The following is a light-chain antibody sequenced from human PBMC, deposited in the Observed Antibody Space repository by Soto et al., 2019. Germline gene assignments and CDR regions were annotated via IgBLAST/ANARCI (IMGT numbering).Light chain of an antibody. CDR1: SSDVGGYNF. Sequence: HSALTQPRSVSGSPGQSVTISCTGTSSDVGGYNFVSWCQQHPGKAPKFMIYDVSKRPSGVPDRVSGSKSGNTASLTISGFQAEDEADYYCCSYAGSYTWVFGTETKLTVL. CDR2: DVS. V-gene: IGLV2-11*01. CDR3: CSYAGSYTWV. J-gene: IGLJ1*01.